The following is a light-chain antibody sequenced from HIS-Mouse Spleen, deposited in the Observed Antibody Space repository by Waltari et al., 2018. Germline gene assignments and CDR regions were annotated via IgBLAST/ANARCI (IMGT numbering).Light chain of an antibody. Sequence: SYVLTQPPSVSVAPGKTARITCGGNNIGSKSVHWYQQKPGQAPVLAVDDDSDRPSGIPGRFSGSNAGNTATLTISRVEAGDEADYYCQVWDSSSDHWVFGGGTKLTVL. V-gene: IGLV3-21*03. CDR2: DDS. CDR1: NIGSKS. J-gene: IGLJ3*02. CDR3: QVWDSSSDHWV.